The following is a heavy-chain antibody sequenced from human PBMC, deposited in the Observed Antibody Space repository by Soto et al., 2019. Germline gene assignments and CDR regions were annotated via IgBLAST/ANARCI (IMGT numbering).Heavy chain of an antibody. J-gene: IGHJ4*02. V-gene: IGHV3-48*02. CDR2: ISGSSSTI. CDR1: EFTFSSYS. D-gene: IGHD6-19*01. Sequence: EVQLVESGGGLVQPGGSLRLSCAASEFTFSSYSMHWVRQAPGKGLEWVSYISGSSSTIYYVDSVKGRFTISRDNAKNSLYLXXXXXXDXXTAVYYCARDRGSGWYDYWGQGTLVTVSS. CDR3: ARDRGSGWYDY.